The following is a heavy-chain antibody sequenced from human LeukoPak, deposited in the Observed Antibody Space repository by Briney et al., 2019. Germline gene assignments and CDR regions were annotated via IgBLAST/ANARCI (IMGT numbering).Heavy chain of an antibody. D-gene: IGHD2-2*01. V-gene: IGHV1-2*02. CDR1: GYTFTGYY. CDR2: INPNSGGT. J-gene: IGHJ4*02. CDR3: ARDVYCSSTSCYSLFDY. Sequence: SVKVSCKASGYTFTGYYMHWVRQAPGQGLEWMGWINPNSGGTNYAQKFQGRVTMTRDTSISTAYMELSRLRSDDTAVFYCARDVYCSSTSCYSLFDYWGQGTLVTVSS.